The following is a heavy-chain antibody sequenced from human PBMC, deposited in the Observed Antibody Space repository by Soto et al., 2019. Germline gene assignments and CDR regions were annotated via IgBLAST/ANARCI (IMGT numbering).Heavy chain of an antibody. V-gene: IGHV1-69*13. J-gene: IGHJ6*03. D-gene: IGHD3-22*01. CDR1: GGTFSSYA. CDR2: IIPIFGTA. CDR3: APEDRTRGYYSGWAV. Sequence: ASVKVSCKASGGTFSSYAISWVRQAPGQGLEWMGGIIPIFGTANYAQKLQGRVTITADESTSTAYMELSSLRSEDTAVYYCAPEDRTRGYYSGWAVRGKGTTVPVS.